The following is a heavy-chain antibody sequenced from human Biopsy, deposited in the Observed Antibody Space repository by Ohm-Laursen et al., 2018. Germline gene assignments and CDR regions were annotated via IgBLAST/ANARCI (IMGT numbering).Heavy chain of an antibody. V-gene: IGHV4-34*01. CDR3: VRGVDYYDPYRYYALDV. J-gene: IGHJ6*02. Sequence: TLSLTCAVYGESFNGYYWSWIRQTPGKGLEWIGELNHSGRTNYNPSPKSRVTISVDTSKNQFSLKVRSVTAADTAVYYCVRGVDYYDPYRYYALDVWGQGTTVTVSS. D-gene: IGHD3-22*01. CDR2: LNHSGRT. CDR1: GESFNGYY.